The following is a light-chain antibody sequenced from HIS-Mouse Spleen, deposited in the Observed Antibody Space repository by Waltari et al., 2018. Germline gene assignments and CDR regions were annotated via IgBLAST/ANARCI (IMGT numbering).Light chain of an antibody. CDR2: GKN. Sequence: SSELTQDTAVSVALGQTVRITCQGNSLRSYYAIWYQQKPGQAPVLVIYGKNNRPSGIPDRFSGSSSGNTASLTITGAQAEDEADYYCNSRDSSGNHVVFGGGTKLTVL. J-gene: IGLJ2*01. CDR3: NSRDSSGNHVV. V-gene: IGLV3-19*01. CDR1: SLRSYY.